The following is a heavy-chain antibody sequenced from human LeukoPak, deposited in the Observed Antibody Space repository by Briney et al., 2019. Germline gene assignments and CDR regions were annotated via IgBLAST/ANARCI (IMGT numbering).Heavy chain of an antibody. J-gene: IGHJ4*02. Sequence: ASVKVSCKASGDTFTGYYMHWVRQAPGQGLEWMGWINPNSGGTNYAQKFQGRVTMTRDTSISTAYMELSRLRSDDTAVYYCARSRGTIFGVVYYFDYWGQGTLVTVSS. CDR1: GDTFTGYY. CDR2: INPNSGGT. D-gene: IGHD3-3*01. CDR3: ARSRGTIFGVVYYFDY. V-gene: IGHV1-2*02.